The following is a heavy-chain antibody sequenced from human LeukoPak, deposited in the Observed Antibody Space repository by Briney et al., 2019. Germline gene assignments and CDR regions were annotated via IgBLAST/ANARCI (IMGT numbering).Heavy chain of an antibody. Sequence: GESLQISCKGSGYSFTNYWIAGVRQMPGKGLEWMGIIYPVDSDTRYSPSFQGQVTISADKSISTAYLQWSSRKASDTAMYYCARLQSSSSRYYSSYGMDVWGQGTTVTVSS. D-gene: IGHD6-6*01. CDR2: IYPVDSDT. J-gene: IGHJ6*02. V-gene: IGHV5-51*01. CDR1: GYSFTNYW. CDR3: ARLQSSSSRYYSSYGMDV.